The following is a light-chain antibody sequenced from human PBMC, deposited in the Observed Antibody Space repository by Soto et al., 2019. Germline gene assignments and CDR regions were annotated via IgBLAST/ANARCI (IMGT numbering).Light chain of an antibody. CDR1: QSVSNN. Sequence: EIVMTQSPATLSVSPGERATLSCRASQSVSNNLAWYQQKPGQTPRLLIYGASTRATGIPARFSGSGSGTEFTLTISSLQSEDFAVYFCQQYNNWPPWTFGQGTKVEIK. J-gene: IGKJ1*01. V-gene: IGKV3-15*01. CDR2: GAS. CDR3: QQYNNWPPWT.